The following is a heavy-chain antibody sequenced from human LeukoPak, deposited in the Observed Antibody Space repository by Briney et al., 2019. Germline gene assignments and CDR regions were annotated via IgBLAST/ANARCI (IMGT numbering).Heavy chain of an antibody. CDR3: ARPRLLYGSGPILV. CDR2: MSHSGYP. V-gene: IGHV4-34*01. D-gene: IGHD3-10*01. J-gene: IGHJ4*02. Sequence: PSETLSLTCAVYGGSFSGYSWTWIRQPPGKGLEWIGEMSHSGYPNYNPSLKSRVAISVDTSKNQFSLNLTSVTAAGTAVYYCARPRLLYGSGPILVWGQGNLVTVSS. CDR1: GGSFSGYS.